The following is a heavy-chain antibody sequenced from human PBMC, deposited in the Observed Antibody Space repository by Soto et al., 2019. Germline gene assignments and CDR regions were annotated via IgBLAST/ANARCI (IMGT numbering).Heavy chain of an antibody. V-gene: IGHV3-48*02. CDR3: ARDGFCVSSSCPFLTAV. D-gene: IGHD2-21*01. CDR2: ISKSGTTT. Sequence: EVQLVESGGDLVQPGGSLRLSCVASGFTFSSYGMNWVRQGPGKGLEWLSSISKSGTTTYYADSVKGRFTISRDNAKNSLYRQMNCLRDEDMAVYYCARDGFCVSSSCPFLTAVWGQGATVTVSS. J-gene: IGHJ6*02. CDR1: GFTFSSYG.